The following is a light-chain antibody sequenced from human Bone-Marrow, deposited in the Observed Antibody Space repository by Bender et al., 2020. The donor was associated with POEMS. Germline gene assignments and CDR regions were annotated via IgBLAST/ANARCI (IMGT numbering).Light chain of an antibody. V-gene: IGLV3-25*03. CDR2: KDS. CDR1: ALTKEY. J-gene: IGLJ3*02. CDR3: HSVDGSGSYRV. Sequence: SYELTQPPSVSVSPGQTARITCSGDALTKEYSYWYQQKPGQAPVLLIYKDSERPSVIPERFSGSSSGTTVTLTISGVQAEDEADYYCHSVDGSGSYRVFGGGTKVTVL.